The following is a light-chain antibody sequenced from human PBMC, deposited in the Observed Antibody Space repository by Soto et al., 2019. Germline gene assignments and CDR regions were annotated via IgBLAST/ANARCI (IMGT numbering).Light chain of an antibody. V-gene: IGLV2-14*01. Sequence: ALTQPASVSGSPGQSIAISCTGTRXDVGAYNYVSWYQQHPGKAPKLMISEVTNRPSGVSDRFSGSKSGNTASLTISGLQAEDEADYYCSSFTSRFTFVFGTGTKVIIL. CDR2: EVT. CDR3: SSFTSRFTFV. J-gene: IGLJ1*01. CDR1: RXDVGAYNY.